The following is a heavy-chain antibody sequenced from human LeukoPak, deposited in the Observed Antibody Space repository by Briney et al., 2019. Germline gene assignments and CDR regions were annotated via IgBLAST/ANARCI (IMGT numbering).Heavy chain of an antibody. D-gene: IGHD3-10*01. CDR1: GYTFTSNY. Sequence: ASVKVSCKAFGYTFTSNYMHWVRQAPGQGPEWMGVISPSGGSTTYAQKFQGRVTLTRDMSTSTDYLELSSLRSEDTAVYYCARGRRLLWFGESNVAFDIWGQGTMVTVSS. J-gene: IGHJ3*02. CDR2: ISPSGGST. CDR3: ARGRRLLWFGESNVAFDI. V-gene: IGHV1-46*01.